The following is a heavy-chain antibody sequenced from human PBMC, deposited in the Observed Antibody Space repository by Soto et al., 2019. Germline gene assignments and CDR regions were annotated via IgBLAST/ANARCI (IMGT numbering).Heavy chain of an antibody. Sequence: QVQLQESGPGLVKPSQTLSLTCTVSGASIRSSDYYWSWIRQPPGKGLEWIGYIYFSGSNYYNPSLKSRDTISEDTSNNHFSLKLSSVTAADTAVYYCARGLYGYYAFDHWGQGALVTVSS. J-gene: IGHJ4*02. CDR1: GASIRSSDYY. CDR2: IYFSGSN. D-gene: IGHD4-17*01. V-gene: IGHV4-30-4*01. CDR3: ARGLYGYYAFDH.